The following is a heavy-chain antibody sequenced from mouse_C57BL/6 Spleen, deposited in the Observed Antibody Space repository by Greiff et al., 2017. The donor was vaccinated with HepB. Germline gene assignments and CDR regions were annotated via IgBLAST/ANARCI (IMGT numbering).Heavy chain of an antibody. Sequence: QVQLQQPGAELVRPGSSVKLSCKASGYTFTSYWMHWVKQRPIQGLEWIGNIDPSDSATHYNQKFKDKATLTVDKSSSTAYMQLSSLTSEDSAVYYCARDYYGSIPGFAYWGQGTLVTVSA. D-gene: IGHD1-1*01. V-gene: IGHV1-52*01. CDR3: ARDYYGSIPGFAY. CDR2: IDPSDSAT. CDR1: GYTFTSYW. J-gene: IGHJ3*01.